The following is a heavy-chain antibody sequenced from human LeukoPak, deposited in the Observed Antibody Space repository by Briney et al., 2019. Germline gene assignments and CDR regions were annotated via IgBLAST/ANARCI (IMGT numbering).Heavy chain of an antibody. V-gene: IGHV4-34*01. J-gene: IGHJ4*02. D-gene: IGHD6-6*01. CDR2: INHSGST. CDR3: ARSIAARPDY. CDR1: GGSFSGYY. Sequence: SETLSLTCAVYGGSFSGYYRSWIRQPPGKGLEWIGEINHSGSTNYNPSLKSRVTISVDTSKNQFSLKLSSVTAADTAVYYCARSIAARPDYWGQGTLVTVSS.